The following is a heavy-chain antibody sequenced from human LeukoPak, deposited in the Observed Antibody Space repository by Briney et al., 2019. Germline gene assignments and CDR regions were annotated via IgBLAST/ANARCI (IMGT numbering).Heavy chain of an antibody. CDR3: ARARSPFDY. V-gene: IGHV3-48*04. J-gene: IGHJ4*02. CDR1: GFTLSSYS. Sequence: PGGSLRLSCVASGFTLSSYSMSWVRQAPGKGLEWVSYISSSGSTIYYADSVKGRFTISRDNAKNSLYLQMNSLRAEDTAVYYCARARSPFDYWGQGTLVTVSS. CDR2: ISSSGSTI.